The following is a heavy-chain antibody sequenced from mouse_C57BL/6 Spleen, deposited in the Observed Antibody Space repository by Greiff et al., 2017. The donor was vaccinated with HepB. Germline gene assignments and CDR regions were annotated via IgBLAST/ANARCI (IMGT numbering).Heavy chain of an antibody. D-gene: IGHD2-5*01. V-gene: IGHV1-82*01. Sequence: QVQLQQSGPELVKPGASVKISCKASGYAFSSSWMNWVKQRPGKGLEWIGRIYPGDGDTNYNGKFKGKATLTADKSSSTAYMQLSSLTSEDSAVYFCARERNSNYGYYYAMDYWGQGTSVTVSS. CDR3: ARERNSNYGYYYAMDY. J-gene: IGHJ4*01. CDR2: IYPGDGDT. CDR1: GYAFSSSW.